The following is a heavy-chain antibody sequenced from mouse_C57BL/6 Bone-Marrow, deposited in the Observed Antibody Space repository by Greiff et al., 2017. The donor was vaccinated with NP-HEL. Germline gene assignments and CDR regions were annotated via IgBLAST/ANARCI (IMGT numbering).Heavy chain of an antibody. CDR1: GYTFTNYW. V-gene: IGHV1-63*01. J-gene: IGHJ1*03. Sequence: QVQLQQSGAELVRPGTSVKMTCKASGYTFTNYWIGWAKQRPGHGLEWIGDIYPGGGYTNYNEKFKGKATLTADKSSSTAYMQFSSLTSEDSAIYYCAREDYGHWYFDVWGTGTTVTVSS. CDR2: IYPGGGYT. CDR3: AREDYGHWYFDV. D-gene: IGHD1-1*02.